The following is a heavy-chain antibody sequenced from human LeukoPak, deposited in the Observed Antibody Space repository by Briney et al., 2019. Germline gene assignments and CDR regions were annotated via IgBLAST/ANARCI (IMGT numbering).Heavy chain of an antibody. CDR1: GYTFTDYF. V-gene: IGHV1-2*02. D-gene: IGHD2-21*02. CDR3: AREMEVTAILY. CDR2: INPNSGGT. Sequence: ASVKVSCKPSGYTFTDYFIHWVRQAPGQGLEWMGWINPNSGGTKYAQNFQGRVTTTRDTSISTVYMELSGLRSDDTAVYYCAREMEVTAILYWGQGTLVTVSS. J-gene: IGHJ4*02.